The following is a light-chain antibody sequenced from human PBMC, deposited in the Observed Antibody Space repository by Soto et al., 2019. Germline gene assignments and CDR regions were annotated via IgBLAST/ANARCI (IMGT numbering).Light chain of an antibody. J-gene: IGKJ1*01. V-gene: IGKV2-28*01. Sequence: DIVMTQSPLFLPVTPGAPASISCRSSQSLLHSDGYNYLDWYLQKPGQSPQLLIYLGSSRASGVPDRFSGSGSGPDFTLKISRVEAEDVGVSYCMQALETPWTFGLGTQVEIK. CDR2: LGS. CDR3: MQALETPWT. CDR1: QSLLHSDGYNY.